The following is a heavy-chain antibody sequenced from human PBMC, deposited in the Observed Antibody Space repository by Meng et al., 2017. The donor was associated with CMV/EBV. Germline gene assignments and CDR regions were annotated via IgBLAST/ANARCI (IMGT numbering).Heavy chain of an antibody. D-gene: IGHD2-15*01. CDR3: ARGGRSVVEVYDP. V-gene: IGHV3-11*04. Sequence: GESLKISCAASGFTFSDYYMSWIRQAPGKGLGWVSYISSSGSTIYYADTVKGRFNISRDNAKNSLYLQMNSLRAKDTAVYYCARGGRSVVEVYDPWGQGPLVTVSS. CDR2: ISSSGSTI. CDR1: GFTFSDYY. J-gene: IGHJ5*02.